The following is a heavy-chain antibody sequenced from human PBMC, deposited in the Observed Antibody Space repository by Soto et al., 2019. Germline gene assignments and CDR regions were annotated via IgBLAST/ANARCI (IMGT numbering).Heavy chain of an antibody. D-gene: IGHD2-15*01. J-gene: IGHJ6*02. V-gene: IGHV1-58*01. CDR3: AADTLGYCSGGSCYYYYGMDV. Sequence: QMQLVQSGPEVKKPRTSVKVSCKASGFTFTSSAVQWVRQARGQRLEWIGWIVVGSGNTNYAQKFQERVTITRDMSTSTAYMELSSLRSEDTAVYYCAADTLGYCSGGSCYYYYGMDVWGQGTTVTVSS. CDR2: IVVGSGNT. CDR1: GFTFTSSA.